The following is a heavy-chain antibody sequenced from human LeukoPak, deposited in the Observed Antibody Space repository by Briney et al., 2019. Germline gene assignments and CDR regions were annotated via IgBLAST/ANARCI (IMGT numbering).Heavy chain of an antibody. J-gene: IGHJ4*02. CDR2: INPYSGDT. CDR3: ARDQNDLFLGLGY. V-gene: IGHV1-2*02. CDR1: GDTFTGYY. Sequence: GASVKVSYKASGDTFTGYYMHWVRQAPGHGLECMGWINPYSGDTTYAQQFQGRVTMTTHTSITTAHMELSRLRSDDTARYFCARDQNDLFLGLGYWGQGTLV. D-gene: IGHD1-1*01.